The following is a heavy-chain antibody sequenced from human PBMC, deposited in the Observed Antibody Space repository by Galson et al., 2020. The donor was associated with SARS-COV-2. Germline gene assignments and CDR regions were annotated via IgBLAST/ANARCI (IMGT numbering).Heavy chain of an antibody. CDR1: GFTFSSYW. J-gene: IGHJ2*01. CDR3: ARDPPWIWYFDL. Sequence: PGGPLRLSCAASGFTFSSYWMHWVRQAPGKGLVWVSRINSDGSSTSYADSVKGRFTISRDNAKNTLYLQMNSLRAEDTAVYYCARDPPWIWYFDLWGRGTLVTVSS. V-gene: IGHV3-74*01. CDR2: INSDGSST. D-gene: IGHD5-12*01.